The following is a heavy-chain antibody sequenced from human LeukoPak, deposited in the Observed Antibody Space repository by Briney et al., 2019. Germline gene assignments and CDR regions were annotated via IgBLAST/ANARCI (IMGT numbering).Heavy chain of an antibody. CDR3: ARVRGVTNNWFAP. J-gene: IGHJ5*02. CDR2: IRNKANSYTT. CDR1: GFTFSDHY. D-gene: IGHD3-10*01. V-gene: IGHV3-72*01. Sequence: GGSLRLSCSASGFTFSDHYMDWVRQAPVKGLEWVGRIRNKANSYTTEYAASVKGRFTISRDDSKNSLYLQMNSLKTEDTAVYYCARVRGVTNNWFAPWGQRTLVTVSS.